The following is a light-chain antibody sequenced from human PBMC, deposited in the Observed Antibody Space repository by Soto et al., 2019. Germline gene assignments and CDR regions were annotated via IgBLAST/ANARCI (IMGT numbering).Light chain of an antibody. CDR2: KTS. J-gene: IGKJ1*01. CDR1: QSIDSW. V-gene: IGKV1-5*03. Sequence: DIQMTQSPSTLSASVGDRVTITCRASQSIDSWLAWYQKKPGKAPKLLIYKTSSLESRVSSRFSGSGFGTEFTLTISSLQPDDFATYYCQKYKSPPWTFGQGTKVEIK. CDR3: QKYKSPPWT.